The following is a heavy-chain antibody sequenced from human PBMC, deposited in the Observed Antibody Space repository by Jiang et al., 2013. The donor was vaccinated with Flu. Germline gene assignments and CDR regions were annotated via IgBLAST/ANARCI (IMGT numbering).Heavy chain of an antibody. CDR2: ISHTGRT. V-gene: IGHV4-39*01. D-gene: IGHD6-19*01. CDR3: ARGIWYDSGLSAFDP. J-gene: IGHJ5*02. Sequence: GPGLVKPSETLFLTCTVSGDSITSSDSHWGLIRQAPGKGLEWIGTISHTGRTFYNPSLKSRVTISEDTSNNQFSLRLTSMTAADSAVYYCARGIWYDSGLSAFDPWGQGTLVTVSS. CDR1: GDSITSSDSH.